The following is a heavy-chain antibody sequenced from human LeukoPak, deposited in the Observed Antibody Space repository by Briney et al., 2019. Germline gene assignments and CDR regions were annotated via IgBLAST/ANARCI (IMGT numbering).Heavy chain of an antibody. CDR1: GFTFRSLV. V-gene: IGHV3-74*01. Sequence: GSLRLSCETAGFTFRSLVMPLVRRTPGKGLVWVSRISHDGIISYADSVKGRFTISRDNAKNTLTLQMNSLRVEGTAVYFCARDWVYKIDYWGRGTLVTVSS. D-gene: IGHD5-24*01. J-gene: IGHJ4*02. CDR2: ISHDGII. CDR3: ARDWVYKIDY.